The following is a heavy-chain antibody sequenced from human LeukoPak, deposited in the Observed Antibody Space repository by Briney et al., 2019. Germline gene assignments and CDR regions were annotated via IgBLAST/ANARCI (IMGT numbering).Heavy chain of an antibody. J-gene: IGHJ6*02. Sequence: GASVKVSSKASGGTFSSYAISLVRQAPGQGLEWMGRIIPILGIANYAQKFQGRVTITADKSTSTAYMELSSLRSEDTAVYYCARRTLRYFSYYYGMVVWGQGTTVTVSS. V-gene: IGHV1-69*04. D-gene: IGHD3-9*01. CDR2: IIPILGIA. CDR3: ARRTLRYFSYYYGMVV. CDR1: GGTFSSYA.